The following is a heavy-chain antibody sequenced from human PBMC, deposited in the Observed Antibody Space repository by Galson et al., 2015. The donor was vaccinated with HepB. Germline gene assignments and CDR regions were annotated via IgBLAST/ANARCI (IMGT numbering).Heavy chain of an antibody. J-gene: IGHJ4*02. V-gene: IGHV1-69*13. CDR3: ARDGRAGNYFDY. Sequence: SVKVSCKASGGTFSSYAIGWVRQAPGQGLEWMGGIIPIFGIANYAQKFQGRVTITADESTSTAYMELSSLRSEDTAVYYCARDGRAGNYFDYWGQGTLVTVSS. CDR1: GGTFSSYA. CDR2: IIPIFGIA.